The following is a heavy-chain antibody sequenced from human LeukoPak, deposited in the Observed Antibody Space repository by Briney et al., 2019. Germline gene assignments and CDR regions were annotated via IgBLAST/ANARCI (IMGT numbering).Heavy chain of an antibody. D-gene: IGHD3-10*01. CDR2: INHSGST. CDR3: ARGRLLWFGELWGDGGMDV. V-gene: IGHV4-34*01. J-gene: IGHJ6*02. CDR1: GGSFSGYY. Sequence: PSETLSLTSAVYGGSFSGYYWSWIRQPPGKGLEWIGEINHSGSTNYNPSLKSRVTISVDTSKNQFSLKLISVTAADTAVYYCARGRLLWFGELWGDGGMDVWGQGTTVIVSS.